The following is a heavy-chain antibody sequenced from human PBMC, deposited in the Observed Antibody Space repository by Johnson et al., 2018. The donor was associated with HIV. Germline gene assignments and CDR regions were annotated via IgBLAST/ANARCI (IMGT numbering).Heavy chain of an antibody. D-gene: IGHD1-26*01. CDR2: IYSGGST. J-gene: IGHJ3*02. CDR1: GFTFSSYA. CDR3: ARDLVVGDHSTPLTHAFDI. Sequence: VQLVESGGGVVQPGRSLRLSCAASGFTFSSYAMHWVRQAPGKGLEWVSVIYSGGSTYYADSVKGRFTISRDNSKNTLYLQMNSLRAEDTAVYYCARDLVVGDHSTPLTHAFDIWGQGTMVTVSS. V-gene: IGHV3-66*01.